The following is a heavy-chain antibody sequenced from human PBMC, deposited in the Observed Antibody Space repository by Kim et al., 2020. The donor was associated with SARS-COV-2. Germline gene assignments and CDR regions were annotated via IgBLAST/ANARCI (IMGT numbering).Heavy chain of an antibody. CDR1: GFTFSSYA. J-gene: IGHJ4*02. V-gene: IGHV3-23*01. CDR3: TPMVLVVNPRGDTFDY. D-gene: IGHD3-22*01. CDR2: ISGSGGST. Sequence: GGSLRLSCAASGFTFSSYAMSWVRQAPGKGLEWVSAISGSGGSTYYADSVKGRFTISRDNSKNKLYLQMNSLRAEDTAVYYCTPMVLVVNPRGDTFDYCGPGTLVTVSS.